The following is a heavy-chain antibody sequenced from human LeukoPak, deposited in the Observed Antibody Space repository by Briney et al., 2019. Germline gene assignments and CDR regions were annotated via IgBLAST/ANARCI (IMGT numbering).Heavy chain of an antibody. CDR3: ATDIYGSGSYRWFDP. J-gene: IGHJ5*02. D-gene: IGHD3-10*01. CDR2: IKQDGSEK. CDR1: GFTFSSYW. Sequence: GGSLRLSCAASGFTFSSYWMSWVRQAPGKGLGWVANIKQDGSEKYYVDSVKGRFTISRDNAKNSLYLQMNSLRAEDTAVYYCATDIYGSGSYRWFDPWGQGTLVTVSS. V-gene: IGHV3-7*01.